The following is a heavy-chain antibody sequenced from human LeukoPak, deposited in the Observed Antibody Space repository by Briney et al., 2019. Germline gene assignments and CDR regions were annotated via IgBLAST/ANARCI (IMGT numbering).Heavy chain of an antibody. CDR2: IIPIFGTA. D-gene: IGHD4-17*01. CDR1: GGTFSSYA. Sequence: ASVKVSCKASGGTFSSYAISWVRQAPGQGLEWMGGIIPIFGTANYAQKFQGRVTITADESTSTAYMELSSLRSEDTAVYYCARDGYGDGGPSRLYYYYMDVWGKGTTVTISS. J-gene: IGHJ6*03. V-gene: IGHV1-69*13. CDR3: ARDGYGDGGPSRLYYYYMDV.